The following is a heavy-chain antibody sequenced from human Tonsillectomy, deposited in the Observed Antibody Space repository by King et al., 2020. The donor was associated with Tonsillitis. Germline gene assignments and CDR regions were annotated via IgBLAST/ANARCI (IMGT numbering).Heavy chain of an antibody. CDR2: IYPDDSDT. D-gene: IGHD3-10*01. CDR3: ARLSGGFGEFDRFDP. V-gene: IGHV5-51*01. CDR1: GYSFTRYW. J-gene: IGHJ5*02. Sequence: QLVQSGAEVKKPGESLKISCKGSGYSFTRYWIAWVRQMPGKGLEWMGIIYPDDSDTRYSPSFQGQVTLSADKSIRTAYLQWSSLKASDTATYYCARLSGGFGEFDRFDPWGQGTLVTVSS.